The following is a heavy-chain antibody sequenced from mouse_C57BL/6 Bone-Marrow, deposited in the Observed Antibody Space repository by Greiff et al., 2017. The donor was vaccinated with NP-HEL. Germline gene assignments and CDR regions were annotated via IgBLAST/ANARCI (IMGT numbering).Heavy chain of an antibody. V-gene: IGHV5-4*01. D-gene: IGHD1-1*01. J-gene: IGHJ3*01. CDR3: ARDPFYYGSSPSFAY. CDR1: GFTFSSYA. CDR2: ISDGGSYT. Sequence: EGKRGEDGGGLVKPGGSLKLSCAASGFTFSSYAMSWVRQTPEKRLEWVATISDGGSYTYYPDNVKGRFTISRDNAKNNLYLQMSHLKSEDTAMYYCARDPFYYGSSPSFAYWGQGTLVTVSA.